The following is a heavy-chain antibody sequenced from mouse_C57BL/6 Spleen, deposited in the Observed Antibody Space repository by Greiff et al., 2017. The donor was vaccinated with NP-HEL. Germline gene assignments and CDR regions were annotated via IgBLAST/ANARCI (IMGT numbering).Heavy chain of an antibody. D-gene: IGHD6-2*01. CDR2: FYPGSGSI. CDR1: GYTFTEYT. Sequence: QVQLQQSGAELVKPGASLKLSCTASGYTFTEYTIHWVQQRSGQGLEWIGWFYPGSGSIKYNEKFKDKATLTADKSSSTVYMELSRLTSEDSAVYFCARHEDRGSLQDWYFDVWGTGTTVTVSS. J-gene: IGHJ1*03. V-gene: IGHV1-62-2*01. CDR3: ARHEDRGSLQDWYFDV.